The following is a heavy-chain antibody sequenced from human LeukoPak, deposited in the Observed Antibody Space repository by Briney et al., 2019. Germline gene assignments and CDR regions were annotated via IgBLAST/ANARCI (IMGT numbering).Heavy chain of an antibody. J-gene: IGHJ4*02. CDR3: AKTRDTVLNEY. Sequence: ASVKVSCKASGYIFINYGISWVRQAPGQGLEWMGWSSPYNGHTNYAPNLQDRLTMTTDTSTSTAYMELRSLRSDDTAVYYCAKTRDTVLNEYWGQGTLVTASS. CDR2: SSPYNGHT. V-gene: IGHV1-18*01. CDR1: GYIFINYG.